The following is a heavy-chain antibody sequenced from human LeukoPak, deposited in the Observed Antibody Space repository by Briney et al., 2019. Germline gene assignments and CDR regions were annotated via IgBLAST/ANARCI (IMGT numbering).Heavy chain of an antibody. D-gene: IGHD2-2*01. CDR3: ASPRRYCSSTSCYRYQAFDI. V-gene: IGHV4-34*01. Sequence: SETLSLTCAVYGGPFSGYYWSWIRQPPGKGLEWIGEINHSGSTNYNPSLKSRVTISVDTSKNQFSLKLSSVTAADTAVYYCASPRRYCSSTSCYRYQAFDIWGQGTMVTVSS. CDR2: INHSGST. CDR1: GGPFSGYY. J-gene: IGHJ3*02.